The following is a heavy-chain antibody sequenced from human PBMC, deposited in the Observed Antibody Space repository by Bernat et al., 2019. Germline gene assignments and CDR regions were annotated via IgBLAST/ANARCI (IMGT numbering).Heavy chain of an antibody. CDR3: VRSVSGAAGFFDY. J-gene: IGHJ4*02. CDR1: GFTFSGDW. V-gene: IGHV3-74*01. CDR2: INGDGTIT. Sequence: EVKLVESGGGLIQPGGSLKLSCAASGFTFSGDWMHWVRQVPGKGLVWVSRINGDGTITDYAAYVKGRFTISRDNAKNTLYLQMNRLRVEDTAVYSCVRSVSGAAGFFDYWGPGSLVTVSS. D-gene: IGHD5/OR15-5a*01.